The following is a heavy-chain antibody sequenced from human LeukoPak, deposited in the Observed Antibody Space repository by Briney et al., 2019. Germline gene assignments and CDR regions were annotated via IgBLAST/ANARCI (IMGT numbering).Heavy chain of an antibody. CDR3: ARHGAYSGSYPFDH. J-gene: IGHJ4*02. D-gene: IGHD1-26*01. Sequence: SETLSLTCTVSGGSISSYYWSWIWQPPGKELEWIGYIYYSGSTKNNPSLKSRVTISVDTSKNQFSLNLSSVTAADTAVYYCARHGAYSGSYPFDHWGQGTLVTVSS. CDR2: IYYSGST. V-gene: IGHV4-59*08. CDR1: GGSISSYY.